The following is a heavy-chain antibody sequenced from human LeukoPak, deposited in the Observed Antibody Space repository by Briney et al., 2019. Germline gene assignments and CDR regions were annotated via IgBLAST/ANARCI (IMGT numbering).Heavy chain of an antibody. V-gene: IGHV4-59*01. D-gene: IGHD3-3*01. CDR2: IYYSRRT. Sequence: PSETLSLTCTVSGGSISSYYWSWIRQPPGKGLEGVGYIYYSRRTNYYPSLRSRVIISVDTAQNQYSLKLSSVTAADTAVYYCARDHPYYDFWSGYLPLGAFDIWGQGTMVTVSS. CDR1: GGSISSYY. J-gene: IGHJ3*02. CDR3: ARDHPYYDFWSGYLPLGAFDI.